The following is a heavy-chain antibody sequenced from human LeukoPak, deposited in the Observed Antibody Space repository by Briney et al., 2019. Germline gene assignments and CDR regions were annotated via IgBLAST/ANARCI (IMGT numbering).Heavy chain of an antibody. D-gene: IGHD4-17*01. CDR3: TRPTLDLGDPIDY. J-gene: IGHJ4*02. CDR1: GFTFSSYE. Sequence: QPGGSLRLSCAASGFTFSSYEMNWVRQAPGKGLEWVSYISSSGSTIYYADSVKGRFTISRDNAKNSLYLQMDSLRAEDTAVYYCTRPTLDLGDPIDYWGQGTLVTVSS. V-gene: IGHV3-48*03. CDR2: ISSSGSTI.